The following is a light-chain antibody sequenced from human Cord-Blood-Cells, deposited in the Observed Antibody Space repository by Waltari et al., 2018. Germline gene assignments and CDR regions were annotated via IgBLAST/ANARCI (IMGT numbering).Light chain of an antibody. CDR1: QSVSSY. CDR3: QQRSNWPPFFT. CDR2: DAS. J-gene: IGKJ3*01. V-gene: IGKV3-11*01. Sequence: EIVLTQSPATLSLSPGERATLSCRASQSVSSYLAWYQQKPGQAPRLLIYDASNRATGIPARFSGSGSGTDFTLTISSLEPEDFAVYYCQQRSNWPPFFTFGPGTKVVIK.